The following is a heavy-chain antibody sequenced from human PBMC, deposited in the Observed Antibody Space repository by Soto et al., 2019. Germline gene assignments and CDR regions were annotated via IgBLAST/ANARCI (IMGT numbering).Heavy chain of an antibody. J-gene: IGHJ1*01. Sequence: GGSLRLSCAASGFTFGSYSMNWVRQAPGKGLEWVSYISSSSSTIYYADSVKGRFTISRDNAKNSLYLQMNSLRAEDTAVYYCARGFRARREYFQHWGQGTLVTVSS. D-gene: IGHD6-6*01. CDR3: ARGFRARREYFQH. CDR2: ISSSSSTI. CDR1: GFTFGSYS. V-gene: IGHV3-48*01.